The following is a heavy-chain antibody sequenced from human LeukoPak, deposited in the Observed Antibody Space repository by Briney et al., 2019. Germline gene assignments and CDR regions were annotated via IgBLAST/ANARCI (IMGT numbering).Heavy chain of an antibody. CDR2: IIPIFGTA. Sequence: SVKVSCKASGGTFSSYAISWVRQAPGQGLEWMGGIIPIFGTANYAQKLQGRVTMTTDTSTSTAYMELRSLRSDDTAVYYCARDRLMAGGLENWFDPWGQGTLVTVSS. J-gene: IGHJ5*02. D-gene: IGHD6-19*01. CDR1: GGTFSSYA. V-gene: IGHV1-69*05. CDR3: ARDRLMAGGLENWFDP.